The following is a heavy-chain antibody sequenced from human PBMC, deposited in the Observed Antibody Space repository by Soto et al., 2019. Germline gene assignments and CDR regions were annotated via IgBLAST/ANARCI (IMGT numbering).Heavy chain of an antibody. D-gene: IGHD3-22*01. J-gene: IGHJ3*02. CDR3: ARGFGYYDSSGYYSDAFDI. CDR1: GGSFSGYY. V-gene: IGHV4-34*01. CDR2: INHSGST. Sequence: SETLSLTCAVYGGSFSGYYWSWIRQPPGKGLEWIGEINHSGSTNYNPSLKSRVTISVDTSKNQFSLKLSSVTAADTAVYYCARGFGYYDSSGYYSDAFDIWGQGTMVTVSS.